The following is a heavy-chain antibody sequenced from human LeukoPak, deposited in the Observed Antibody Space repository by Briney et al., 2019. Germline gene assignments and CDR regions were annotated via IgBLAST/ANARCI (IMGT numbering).Heavy chain of an antibody. CDR2: INPNSGGT. CDR1: GYTFTGYY. Sequence: ASVKVSCKASGYTFTGYYMHWVRQAPGQGLEWMRWINPNSGGTNYAQKFQGRVTMTRDTSISTAYMELSRLRSDDTAVYYCARTYIVVVPAAGYWGQGTLVTVSS. J-gene: IGHJ4*02. CDR3: ARTYIVVVPAAGY. V-gene: IGHV1-2*02. D-gene: IGHD2-2*01.